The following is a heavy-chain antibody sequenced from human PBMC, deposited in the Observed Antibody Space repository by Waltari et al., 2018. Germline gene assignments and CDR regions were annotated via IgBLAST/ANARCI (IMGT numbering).Heavy chain of an antibody. Sequence: EVQLLESGGDLVQPGGSLRLSCAVSGFSFRIYAMSWVRQAPGKGLELVAAISGVVYNTFYLDSVKGRFTISRDISTNTLFLEMSSLRVEDTALYYCTRAAHGYGDWSWGHGTLVTVSS. CDR2: ISGVVYNT. J-gene: IGHJ5*01. CDR3: TRAAHGYGDWS. CDR1: GFSFRIYA. D-gene: IGHD2-21*02. V-gene: IGHV3-23*01.